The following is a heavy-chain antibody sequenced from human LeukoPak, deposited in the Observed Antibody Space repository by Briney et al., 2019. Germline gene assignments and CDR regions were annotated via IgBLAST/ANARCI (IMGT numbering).Heavy chain of an antibody. D-gene: IGHD3-16*02. CDR3: ASPHMITFGGVIAPPEY. CDR2: IYPGDSDT. Sequence: GESLKISCKGPGYSFTSYWIGWVRQMPGKGLEWMGIIYPGDSDTRYSPSFQGQVTISADKSISTAYLQWSSLKASDTAMYYCASPHMITFGGVIAPPEYWGQGTLVTVSS. V-gene: IGHV5-51*01. CDR1: GYSFTSYW. J-gene: IGHJ4*02.